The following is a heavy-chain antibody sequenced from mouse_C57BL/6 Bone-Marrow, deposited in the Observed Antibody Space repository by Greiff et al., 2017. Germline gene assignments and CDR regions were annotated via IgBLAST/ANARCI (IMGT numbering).Heavy chain of an antibody. J-gene: IGHJ4*01. D-gene: IGHD2-3*01. V-gene: IGHV1-52*01. CDR3: ARGDGYYGRYAMDY. Sequence: QVQLQQPGAELVRPGSSVKLSCKASGYTFTSYWMHWVKQRPIQGLEWLGNIDPSDSETHYNQKFKDKATLTVDKSSSTASMQLSRLTSEDSSVCYGARGDGYYGRYAMDYWGQGTSGTGSS. CDR2: IDPSDSET. CDR1: GYTFTSYW.